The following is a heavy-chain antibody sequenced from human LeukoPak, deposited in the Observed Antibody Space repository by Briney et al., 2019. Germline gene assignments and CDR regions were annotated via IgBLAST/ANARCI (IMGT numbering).Heavy chain of an antibody. CDR2: IYYSGST. CDR3: ARAVSWTDYYYYMDV. J-gene: IGHJ6*03. V-gene: IGHV4-59*01. Sequence: SETLSLTCTVSGGSISSYYWSWIRQPPGKGLEWIGYIYYSGSTNYNPSLKSRVTISVDTSKNQFSLKLSSVTAADTAVYYCARAVSWTDYYYYMDVWGKATTVTVSS. CDR1: GGSISSYY. D-gene: IGHD6-13*01.